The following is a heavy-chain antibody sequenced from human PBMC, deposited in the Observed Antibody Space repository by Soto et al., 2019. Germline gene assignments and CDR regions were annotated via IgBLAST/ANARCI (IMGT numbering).Heavy chain of an antibody. V-gene: IGHV3-9*01. CDR3: AKDKRTAMARYYFDY. D-gene: IGHD5-18*01. J-gene: IGHJ4*02. CDR1: GFTFDDYA. Sequence: VQLVESGGGLVQPGRSLRLSCAASGFTFDDYAMHWVRQAPGKGLEWVSGISWNSGSIGYADSVKGRFTISRDNAKNSLYLQMNSLRAEDTALYYCAKDKRTAMARYYFDYWGQGTLVTVSS. CDR2: ISWNSGSI.